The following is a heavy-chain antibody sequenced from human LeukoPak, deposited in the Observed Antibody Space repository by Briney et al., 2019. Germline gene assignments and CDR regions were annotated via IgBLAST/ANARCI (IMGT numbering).Heavy chain of an antibody. Sequence: GASVKVSCKASGYPFTSYDINWVRQATGQGLEWMGWMNPNSGNAGYAQKFQGRVTMTRITAISTAYVELSNLRSEDTAVYYCARVWGSVDYWGQGTLVTVSS. V-gene: IGHV1-8*01. J-gene: IGHJ4*02. CDR3: ARVWGSVDY. CDR1: GYPFTSYD. CDR2: MNPNSGNA. D-gene: IGHD3-16*01.